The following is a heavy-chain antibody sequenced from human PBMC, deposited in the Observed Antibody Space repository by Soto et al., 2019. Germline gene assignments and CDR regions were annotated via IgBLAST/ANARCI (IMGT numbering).Heavy chain of an antibody. V-gene: IGHV4-34*12. CDR2: IIHSEST. CDR1: GGSLSAYY. Sequence: SETLSLTCAVYGGSLSAYYWSWFRQPPGKGLEWIGEIIHSESTKYNPSLKSRVTISVDTSKNQFSLKLSSVTAADTAVYYCARQRPTDGRWEFANYYGMDVWGEGTPVTVSS. D-gene: IGHD1-26*01. J-gene: IGHJ6*04. CDR3: ARQRPTDGRWEFANYYGMDV.